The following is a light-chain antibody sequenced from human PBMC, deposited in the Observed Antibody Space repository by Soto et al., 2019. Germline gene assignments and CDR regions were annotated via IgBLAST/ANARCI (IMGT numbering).Light chain of an antibody. CDR2: WAS. Sequence: DIVMTQSPDSLAVSLGERATINCKSSQSVLYSSNNKNYLAWYQQKPGQPPKLLIYWASTRESGVPDRFSGRGSGTDFTLTISSLQAEDVAVYYCQHYSSTPLTFGQGTRLEI. CDR3: QHYSSTPLT. CDR1: QSVLYSSNNKNY. V-gene: IGKV4-1*01. J-gene: IGKJ5*01.